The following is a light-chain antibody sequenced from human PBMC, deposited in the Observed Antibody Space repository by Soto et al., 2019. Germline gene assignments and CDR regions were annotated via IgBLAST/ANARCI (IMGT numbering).Light chain of an antibody. V-gene: IGKV2-30*02. Sequence: DVVMTQSPLSLPVTLGQPASISCRSSYSLIHSDGDTYLNWFQQRPGQSPRRLIYEVSNRDSEVPDRFSGSGSGTDFTLKISRVDAEDVGIYYCMQGTHWPWTFGHGTEVEIK. J-gene: IGKJ1*01. CDR3: MQGTHWPWT. CDR1: YSLIHSDGDTY. CDR2: EVS.